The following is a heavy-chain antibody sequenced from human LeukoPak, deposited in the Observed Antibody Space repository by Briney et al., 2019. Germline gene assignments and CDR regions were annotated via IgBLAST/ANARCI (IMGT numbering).Heavy chain of an antibody. Sequence: ASVKVSCKASGGTFSSYAISWVRQAPGQGLEWMGGIIPIFGTANYAQKFQGRVTITADESTSTAYMELSSLRSEDTAVYYCAREDWAIVVVPAATVVWFDPWGQGTLVTVSA. CDR2: IIPIFGTA. V-gene: IGHV1-69*13. D-gene: IGHD2-2*01. CDR3: AREDWAIVVVPAATVVWFDP. J-gene: IGHJ5*02. CDR1: GGTFSSYA.